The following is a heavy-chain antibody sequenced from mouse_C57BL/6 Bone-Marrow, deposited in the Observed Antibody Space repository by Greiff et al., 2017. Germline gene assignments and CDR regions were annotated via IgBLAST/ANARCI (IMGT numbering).Heavy chain of an antibody. D-gene: IGHD4-1*02. Sequence: QVQLKESGAELARPGASVKLSCKASGYTFTSYGISWVKQRTGQGLEWIGEIYPRSGNTYYNEKFKGKATLIADKSSSTAYMELRSLTSEDSAVYFCARYPTGDWYFDVWGTGTTVTVSS. CDR2: IYPRSGNT. J-gene: IGHJ1*03. CDR1: GYTFTSYG. CDR3: ARYPTGDWYFDV. V-gene: IGHV1-81*01.